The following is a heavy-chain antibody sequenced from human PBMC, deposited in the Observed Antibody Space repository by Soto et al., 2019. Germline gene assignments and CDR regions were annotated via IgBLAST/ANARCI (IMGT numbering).Heavy chain of an antibody. V-gene: IGHV3-66*01. Sequence: GGSLRLSCAASGFAVGSNFMSWVRQAPGKGLEWVSLIYAGGSTYYADSVKGRFTISRDKSKNTLYLQMNSLRAEDTAVYYCARGARRVYYDSSVYCFDPWGQETLFTFPS. CDR3: ARGARRVYYDSSVYCFDP. CDR2: IYAGGST. D-gene: IGHD3-22*01. J-gene: IGHJ5*02. CDR1: GFAVGSNF.